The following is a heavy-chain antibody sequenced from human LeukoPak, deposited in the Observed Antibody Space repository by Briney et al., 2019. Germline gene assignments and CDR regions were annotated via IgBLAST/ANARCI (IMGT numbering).Heavy chain of an antibody. D-gene: IGHD4-23*01. CDR2: IYSSGNT. CDR3: ARNSGDY. V-gene: IGHV4-4*07. Sequence: SETLSLTCSVSGGSISDFYWSWIRQPAGKGLEWIGRIYSSGNTNYNPSLKSRVTMSLDASKNQFSLKVSSVTTADTAVYYCARNSGDYWGQGTLVTVSS. J-gene: IGHJ4*02. CDR1: GGSISDFY.